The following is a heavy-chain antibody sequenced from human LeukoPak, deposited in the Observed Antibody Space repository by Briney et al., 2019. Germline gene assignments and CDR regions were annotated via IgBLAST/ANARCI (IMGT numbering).Heavy chain of an antibody. V-gene: IGHV4-4*07. J-gene: IGHJ6*02. Sequence: PSETLSLTCTVSGGSISSYYWSWIRQPVGKGLEWIGRIYTSGSTNYNPSLKSRVTMSVDTSKNQFSLKLSSVTAADTAVYYCARDGVVVPAAMYYYYYGMDVWGQGTTVTVSS. D-gene: IGHD2-2*01. CDR1: GGSISSYY. CDR3: ARDGVVVPAAMYYYYYGMDV. CDR2: IYTSGST.